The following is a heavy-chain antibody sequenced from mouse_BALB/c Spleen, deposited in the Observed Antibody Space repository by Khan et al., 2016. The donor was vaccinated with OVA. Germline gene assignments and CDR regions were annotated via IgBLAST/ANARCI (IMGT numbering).Heavy chain of an antibody. CDR3: ARAYYRYDGYYAMDY. V-gene: IGHV2-6-4*01. CDR2: IWGGGGT. Sequence: QMQLEESGPGLVAPSQSLSITCTVSGLSLSRYNIHWVRQPPGKGLEWLGMIWGGGGTDYNSTLKSRLSISKDNSKSQVFLKMNSLQTDDTAMYYCARAYYRYDGYYAMDYWGQGTSVTASS. D-gene: IGHD2-14*01. CDR1: GLSLSRYN. J-gene: IGHJ4*01.